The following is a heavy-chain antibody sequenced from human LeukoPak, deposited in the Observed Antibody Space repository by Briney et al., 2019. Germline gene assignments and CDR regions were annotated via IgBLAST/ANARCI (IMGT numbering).Heavy chain of an antibody. Sequence: PGGSLRLSCAASGFTFSSYAMSWVRQAPGKGLEWVSAISGSGGYTYYADSVKGRFTISRDNSKNTLYLQMNSLRAEDTAVYYCAKYDGVATNLYFDCWGQGTLVTVSS. V-gene: IGHV3-23*01. CDR2: ISGSGGYT. D-gene: IGHD5-12*01. CDR1: GFTFSSYA. J-gene: IGHJ4*02. CDR3: AKYDGVATNLYFDC.